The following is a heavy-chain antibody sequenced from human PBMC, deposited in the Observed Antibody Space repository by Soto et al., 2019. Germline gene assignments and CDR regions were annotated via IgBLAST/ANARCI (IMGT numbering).Heavy chain of an antibody. CDR1: SGSLSSGDYY. Sequence: QVQLQESGRGLVKPSQTLSLTCTVSSGSLSSGDYYWSWIRQPPGKGLEWIGYIYHSGSTYYNPALKSRVTISLNTSKNQLYLKLSSVTAADTAVYYFARDCSGYCQAAFDIWGQGTMVTVSS. CDR2: IYHSGST. CDR3: ARDCSGYCQAAFDI. V-gene: IGHV4-30-4*01. J-gene: IGHJ3*02. D-gene: IGHD3-3*01.